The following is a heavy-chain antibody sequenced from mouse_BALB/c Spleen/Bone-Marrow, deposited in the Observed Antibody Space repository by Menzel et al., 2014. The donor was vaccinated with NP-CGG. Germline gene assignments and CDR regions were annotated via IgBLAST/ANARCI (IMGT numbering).Heavy chain of an antibody. CDR1: GYTFTSYW. Sequence: VKLQESGAELVRPGASVKLSCKASGYTFTSYWINWVKQRPGQGLEWIGNIYPSDSYTSYNQKFKDKATLTVDKSLSTAYMQLSSPTSEDSAVYYCTRLYGSTYVAYGMDYWGQGTSVTVSS. CDR2: IYPSDSYT. J-gene: IGHJ4*01. V-gene: IGHV1-69*02. CDR3: TRLYGSTYVAYGMDY. D-gene: IGHD1-1*01.